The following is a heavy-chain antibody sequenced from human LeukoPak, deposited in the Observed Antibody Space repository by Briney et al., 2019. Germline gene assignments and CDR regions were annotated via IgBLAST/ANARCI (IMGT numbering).Heavy chain of an antibody. CDR1: GGSINNYY. D-gene: IGHD6-13*01. V-gene: IGHV4-4*07. J-gene: IGHJ4*02. CDR2: MYTSGDT. CDR3: ARGVYIPAAQYGY. Sequence: SETLSLTCSVSGGSINNYYWNWIRQPAGKGVEWIGRMYTSGDTNYNPSVKSRVTMSVDTSKNQFPLKLSSVTAADTAVYYCARGVYIPAAQYGYWGQGTLVTVSS.